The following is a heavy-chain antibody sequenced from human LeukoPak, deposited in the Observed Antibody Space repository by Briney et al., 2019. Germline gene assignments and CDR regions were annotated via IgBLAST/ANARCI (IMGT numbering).Heavy chain of an antibody. J-gene: IGHJ4*02. V-gene: IGHV1-69*04. CDR1: GGTFSSYA. Sequence: ASVKVSCKASGGTFSSYAISWVRQAPGQGLESMGRIIPIFGIANYAQKFQGRVTITADKSTSTAYMELSSLRSEDTAVYYCARAPYDFWSGYSARDVDYWGQGTLVTVSS. CDR2: IIPIFGIA. D-gene: IGHD3-3*01. CDR3: ARAPYDFWSGYSARDVDY.